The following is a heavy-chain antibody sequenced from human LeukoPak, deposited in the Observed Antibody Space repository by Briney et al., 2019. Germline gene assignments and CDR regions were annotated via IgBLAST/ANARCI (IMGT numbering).Heavy chain of an antibody. CDR2: IYYSGST. CDR3: ARGYDFWSGYYGRMDV. Sequence: SETLSLTCTVSGGSISSYYWSWIPQPPGKGLEWIGCIYYSGSTNYNPSLKSRVTISVDTSKNQFSLKLSSVTAADTAVYYCARGYDFWSGYYGRMDVWGQGTTVTVSS. V-gene: IGHV4-59*01. J-gene: IGHJ6*02. CDR1: GGSISSYY. D-gene: IGHD3-3*01.